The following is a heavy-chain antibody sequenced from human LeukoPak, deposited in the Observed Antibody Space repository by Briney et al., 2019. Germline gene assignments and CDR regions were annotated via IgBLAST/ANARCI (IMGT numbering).Heavy chain of an antibody. CDR2: ISSSGRTI. CDR1: GGSFSGYY. CDR3: ARGYFDWFFDY. J-gene: IGHJ4*02. D-gene: IGHD3-9*01. Sequence: LSLTCAVYGGSFSGYYWSWIRQPPGKGLEWVSYISSSGRTIYHADSVKGRFAISRDNAKNSLYLQMNSLRAEDTAVYYCARGYFDWFFDYWGQGTLVTVSS. V-gene: IGHV3-11*01.